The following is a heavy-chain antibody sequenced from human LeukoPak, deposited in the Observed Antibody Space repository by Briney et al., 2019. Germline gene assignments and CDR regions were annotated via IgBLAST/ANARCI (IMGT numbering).Heavy chain of an antibody. Sequence: GGSLRLSCAASGFTFTNHWMHWVRQAPGMGLVWVSRLPPDELDIIYADSVKGRLTVSRDNSKHTVYLQINNLRAEDTAVYYCVGTIASRGSEYWGQGALVTVSS. CDR2: LPPDELDI. CDR3: VGTIASRGSEY. D-gene: IGHD6-6*01. V-gene: IGHV3-74*01. J-gene: IGHJ4*02. CDR1: GFTFTNHW.